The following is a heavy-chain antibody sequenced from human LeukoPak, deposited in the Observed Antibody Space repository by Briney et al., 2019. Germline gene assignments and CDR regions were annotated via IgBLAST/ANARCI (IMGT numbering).Heavy chain of an antibody. CDR3: ARWLGFGDPRGDY. CDR2: INSDGSST. V-gene: IGHV3-74*01. Sequence: GGSLRLSCAASGFTFSSYWMHWVRQAPGKGLVWVSRINSDGSSTSYADSVKGRFTISRDNAKNTLYMQMNSLRAEDTAVYYCARWLGFGDPRGDYWGQGTLVTVSS. D-gene: IGHD3-10*01. CDR1: GFTFSSYW. J-gene: IGHJ4*02.